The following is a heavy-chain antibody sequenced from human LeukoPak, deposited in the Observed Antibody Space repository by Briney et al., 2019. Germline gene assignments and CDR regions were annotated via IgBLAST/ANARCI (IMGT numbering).Heavy chain of an antibody. Sequence: PGRSLRLSCAASGFTFSSYAMHWVRQAPGKGLVWVSRIKSDGSSTNYADSVKGRFTISRDNAKNTLYLQMNSLRGEDTAVYFCARERKSSTSMDYWGQGTLVTVSS. V-gene: IGHV3-74*01. CDR3: ARERKSSTSMDY. D-gene: IGHD2-2*01. J-gene: IGHJ4*02. CDR1: GFTFSSYA. CDR2: IKSDGSST.